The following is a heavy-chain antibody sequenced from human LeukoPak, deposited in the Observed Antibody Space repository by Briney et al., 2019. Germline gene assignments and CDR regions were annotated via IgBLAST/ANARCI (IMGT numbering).Heavy chain of an antibody. CDR1: GRSISSYY. D-gene: IGHD6-13*01. CDR2: IYYSGST. J-gene: IGHJ6*02. Sequence: SETLSLTCTLSGRSISSYYWSWIRQPPGKGLEWIGYIYYSGSTNYNPSLKSRVTISVDTSKNQFSLKLSSVTAADTAVYYCARDRSPGGIAAAGTFRNYYYYGMDVWGQGTTVAVSS. V-gene: IGHV4-59*01. CDR3: ARDRSPGGIAAAGTFRNYYYYGMDV.